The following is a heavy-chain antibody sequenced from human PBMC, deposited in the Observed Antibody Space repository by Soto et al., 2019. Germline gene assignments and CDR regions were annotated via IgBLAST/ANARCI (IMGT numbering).Heavy chain of an antibody. V-gene: IGHV4-39*01. CDR3: ARSGDYYDSSGYEGDWFDP. CDR2: IYYSGST. D-gene: IGHD3-22*01. Sequence: PSETLSLTCTVSGGSISSSSYYWGWIRQPPGKGLEWIGSIYYSGSTYYNPSLKSRVTISVDTSKNQFSLKLSSVTAADTAVYYCARSGDYYDSSGYEGDWFDPWGQGTLVTVS. J-gene: IGHJ5*02. CDR1: GGSISSSSYY.